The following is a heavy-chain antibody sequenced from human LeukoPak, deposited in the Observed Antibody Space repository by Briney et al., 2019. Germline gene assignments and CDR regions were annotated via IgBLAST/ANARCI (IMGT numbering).Heavy chain of an antibody. CDR2: IYYSGST. V-gene: IGHV4-59*08. D-gene: IGHD5-18*01. CDR1: GGSISSYY. J-gene: IGHJ4*02. Sequence: SETLSLTCTVSGGSISSYYWSWIRQPPGKGLEWIGYIYYSGSTNYNPSLKSRVTISVDTSKNQFSLKLSSVTAADTAVYYCARHDDITAMAFGYWGQGTLVTVSS. CDR3: ARHDDITAMAFGY.